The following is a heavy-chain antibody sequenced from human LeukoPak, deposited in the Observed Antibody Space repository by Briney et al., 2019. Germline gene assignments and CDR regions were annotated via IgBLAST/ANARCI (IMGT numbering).Heavy chain of an antibody. J-gene: IGHJ4*02. D-gene: IGHD2-2*01. CDR1: GGTFSSYA. Sequence: RSSVKVSCKASGGTFSSYAISWVRQAPGQGLEWVGGIIPIFGTANYAQKFQGRVTITADESTSTAYMELSSLRSEDTAVYYCARENPVDCSSTSCYFDYWGQGTLVTVSS. CDR2: IIPIFGTA. V-gene: IGHV1-69*01. CDR3: ARENPVDCSSTSCYFDY.